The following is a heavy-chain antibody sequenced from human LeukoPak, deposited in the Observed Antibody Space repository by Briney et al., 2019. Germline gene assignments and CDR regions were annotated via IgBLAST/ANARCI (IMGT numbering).Heavy chain of an antibody. D-gene: IGHD3-10*01. CDR2: IVGGSSDRT. CDR1: GFTFSTYE. J-gene: IGHJ4*02. Sequence: GGSLTLSCTASGFTFSTYEMNWVRQAPGKGLEWVSYIVGGSSDRTYYADSVKGRFTISREKAKNTLYLHMNRLRAEDTAIYYCAREMYGPGLYYFDYWGQGALVTVSS. CDR3: AREMYGPGLYYFDY. V-gene: IGHV3-48*03.